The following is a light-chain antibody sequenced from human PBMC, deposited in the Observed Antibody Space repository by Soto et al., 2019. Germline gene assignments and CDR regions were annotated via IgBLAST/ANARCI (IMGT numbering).Light chain of an antibody. CDR1: QDIRSS. Sequence: EIVMTQSPATLSVSPGERVTLSCRASQDIRSSLAWYQQKPGQAPRLLISGSSIRATGIPKRFSGSGSGTSFTLTISSLEPEDFAVFYCQQYGSSPFTFGPGTKVDIK. CDR3: QQYGSSPFT. V-gene: IGKV3-20*01. J-gene: IGKJ3*01. CDR2: GSS.